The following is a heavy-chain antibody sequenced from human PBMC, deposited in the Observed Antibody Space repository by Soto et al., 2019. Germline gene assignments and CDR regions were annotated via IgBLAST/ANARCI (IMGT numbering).Heavy chain of an antibody. CDR3: ARRPKRGSYSWCFDY. Sequence: LSLTCTVSGGSITSNAYYWGWIRQPPGKGLEWLGYIYYSGSASYNPSLKSRVTMSVDTSKNQFSLKLSSVTAADTAVYYCARRPKRGSYSWCFDYWGQGTLVTISS. J-gene: IGHJ4*02. CDR1: GGSITSNAYY. V-gene: IGHV4-39*01. D-gene: IGHD1-26*01. CDR2: IYYSGSA.